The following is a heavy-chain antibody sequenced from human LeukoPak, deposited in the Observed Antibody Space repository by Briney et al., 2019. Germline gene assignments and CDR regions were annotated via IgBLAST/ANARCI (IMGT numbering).Heavy chain of an antibody. V-gene: IGHV3-48*04. CDR1: GFTFSSNG. CDR2: ISATGGTI. J-gene: IGHJ4*02. Sequence: PGGSLRLSCAASGFTFSSNGMNWVRQAPGKGLEWVSYISATGGTIYYADSVKGRFTISRDNAKNSLYLQMNSLRAEDTAVYYCARFRGYYGSGSYDYWGQGTLVTVSS. D-gene: IGHD3-10*01. CDR3: ARFRGYYGSGSYDY.